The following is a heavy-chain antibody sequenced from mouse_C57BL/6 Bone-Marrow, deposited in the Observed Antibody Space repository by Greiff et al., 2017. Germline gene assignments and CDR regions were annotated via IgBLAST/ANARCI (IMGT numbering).Heavy chain of an antibody. CDR1: GFSLNSYA. CDR3: ARTFCDSYNEAMDY. CDR2: MWTGGGT. Sequence: VKLEESGPGLVAPSQSLSITCTVSGFSLNSYAIRWVRQPPGKGLEWLGVMWTGGGTNSYSALISSMSISKDNSKSQAFLKMNSLQTDDTTRDYSARTFCDSYNEAMDYWGQGTSVTVSS. D-gene: IGHD2-3*01. V-gene: IGHV2-9-1*01. J-gene: IGHJ4*01.